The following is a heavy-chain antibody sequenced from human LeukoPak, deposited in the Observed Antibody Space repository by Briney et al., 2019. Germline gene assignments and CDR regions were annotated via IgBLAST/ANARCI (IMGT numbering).Heavy chain of an antibody. Sequence: ASVKVSCKASGYTFTSYYMHWVRQAPGQGLEWMGIINPSGGSTSYAQKFQGRVTMTRDMSTSTVYMGLSSLRSEDTAVYYCASLTTVKGGYYYDSSGRGAFDIWGQGTMVTVSS. D-gene: IGHD3-22*01. CDR2: INPSGGST. CDR1: GYTFTSYY. CDR3: ASLTTVKGGYYYDSSGRGAFDI. J-gene: IGHJ3*02. V-gene: IGHV1-46*01.